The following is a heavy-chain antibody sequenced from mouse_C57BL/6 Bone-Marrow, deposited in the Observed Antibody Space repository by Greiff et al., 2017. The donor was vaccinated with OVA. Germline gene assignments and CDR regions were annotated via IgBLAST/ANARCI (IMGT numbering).Heavy chain of an antibody. V-gene: IGHV1-18*01. Sequence: EVQLQQSGPELVKPGASVKIPCKASGYTFTDYNMDWVKQSHGKSLEWIGDINPNNGGTIYNQKFKGKATLTVDKSSSTAYMELRSLTSEDTAVYYCARWASSYGSSYDWYFDVWGTGTTVTVSS. CDR3: ARWASSYGSSYDWYFDV. CDR2: INPNNGGT. D-gene: IGHD1-1*01. J-gene: IGHJ1*03. CDR1: GYTFTDYN.